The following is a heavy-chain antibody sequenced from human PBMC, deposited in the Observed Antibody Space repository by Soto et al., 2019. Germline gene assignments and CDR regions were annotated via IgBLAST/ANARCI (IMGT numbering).Heavy chain of an antibody. CDR1: GFTFVSYS. J-gene: IGHJ4*02. D-gene: IGHD3-22*01. CDR2: ISGSGGST. CDR3: AKSNELRPYYYDMAY. Sequence: PGGSXRLSCASSGFTFVSYSMILFRQAPGKGLEWVSAISGSGGSTYHADSVNGRFTISRDNSKSTLYLQMNSLRAEDTAVYYCAKSNELRPYYYDMAYWGQGTLVKVSS. V-gene: IGHV3-23*01.